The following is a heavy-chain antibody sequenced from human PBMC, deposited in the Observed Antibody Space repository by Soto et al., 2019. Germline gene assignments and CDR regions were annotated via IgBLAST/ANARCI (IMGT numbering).Heavy chain of an antibody. J-gene: IGHJ4*02. D-gene: IGHD2-8*01. CDR2: ISGRSSTI. CDR1: GFTFSDYY. V-gene: IGHV3-11*01. Sequence: QVQLVESGGGLVKPGGSLRLSCAASGFTFSDYYMGWIRQAPGKGLEWVSCISGRSSTIFYADSVKGRFTISRDNVQNSLYLQMNGLRAEDTAVYYCSSGTDGAFFVYWGQGILVTVSS. CDR3: SSGTDGAFFVY.